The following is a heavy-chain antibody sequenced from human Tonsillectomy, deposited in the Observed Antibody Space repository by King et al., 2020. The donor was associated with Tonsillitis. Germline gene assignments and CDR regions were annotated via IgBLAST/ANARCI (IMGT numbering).Heavy chain of an antibody. CDR3: AKDLVEGKFLGADAFDI. Sequence: VQLVESGGGLVQPGRSLRLSCAASGFTFDGYAMHWVRQAPGKGLEWVSGISWNSGSIGYADSVKGRFTISRDNAKNSLYLQMNSLRAEDTALYYCAKDLVEGKFLGADAFDIWGQGTMVTVSS. V-gene: IGHV3-9*01. CDR1: GFTFDGYA. D-gene: IGHD2-2*01. J-gene: IGHJ3*02. CDR2: ISWNSGSI.